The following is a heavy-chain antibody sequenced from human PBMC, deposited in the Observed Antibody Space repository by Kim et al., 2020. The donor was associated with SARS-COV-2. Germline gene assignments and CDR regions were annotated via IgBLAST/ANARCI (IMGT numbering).Heavy chain of an antibody. CDR2: IWFDGSYK. CDR1: GFTFSSYG. J-gene: IGHJ4*02. V-gene: IGHV3-33*01. CDR3: ARQEQMATILTIDY. Sequence: GGSLRLSCAASGFTFSSYGMHWVRQTPGKGLEWVAVIWFDGSYKYYADSVKGRFTISRDNSKNTLYLQMNSLRAEDTAVYYCARQEQMATILTIDYWGQGTLVTVSS. D-gene: IGHD5-12*01.